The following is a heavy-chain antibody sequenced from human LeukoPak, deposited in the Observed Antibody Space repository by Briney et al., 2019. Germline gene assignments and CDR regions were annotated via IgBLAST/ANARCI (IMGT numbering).Heavy chain of an antibody. V-gene: IGHV3-7*01. J-gene: IGHJ6*02. Sequence: GSLRLSCAASGFTFSSYWMSWVRQAPGKGLEWVANIKQDGGEKYYVDSVKGRFTISRDNAKNSLYLQMNSLRAEDTAVYYCARDSVVRGVIITTANYYYGMDVWGQGTTVTVSS. D-gene: IGHD3-10*01. CDR3: ARDSVVRGVIITTANYYYGMDV. CDR2: IKQDGGEK. CDR1: GFTFSSYW.